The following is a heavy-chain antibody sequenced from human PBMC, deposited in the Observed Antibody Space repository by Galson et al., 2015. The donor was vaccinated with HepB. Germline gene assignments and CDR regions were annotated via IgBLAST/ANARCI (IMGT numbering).Heavy chain of an antibody. V-gene: IGHV3-23*01. D-gene: IGHD2-21*02. CDR3: VKISSVVVTTARFHY. CDR2: ISGSGGTI. J-gene: IGHJ4*02. Sequence: SLRLSCAASGFSFSDFAMTWVRQAPGKGLEWVSSISGSGGTIHYADSVKGRFTISRDSSRKTLYLQMSGLRAEDTAVYYCVKISSVVVTTARFHYWGRGTLVTVSS. CDR1: GFSFSDFA.